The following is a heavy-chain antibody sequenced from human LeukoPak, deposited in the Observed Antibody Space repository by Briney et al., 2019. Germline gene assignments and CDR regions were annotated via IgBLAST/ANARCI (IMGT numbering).Heavy chain of an antibody. CDR3: ARPISWARGAFDI. D-gene: IGHD1-26*01. J-gene: IGHJ3*02. V-gene: IGHV4-38-2*01. Sequence: PSETLSLTCAVSGYSISSGYYGGWIRQPPGKGLEWIGSIYHSGSTYYNPSLKSRVTISVDTSKNQFSLKLSSVTAADTAVYYCARPISWARGAFDIWGQGTMVTVSS. CDR1: GYSISSGYY. CDR2: IYHSGST.